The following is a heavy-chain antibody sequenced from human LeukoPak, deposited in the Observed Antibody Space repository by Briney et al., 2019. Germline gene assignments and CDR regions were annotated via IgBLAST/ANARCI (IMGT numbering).Heavy chain of an antibody. CDR2: INHSGST. V-gene: IGHV4-34*01. CDR3: ARRYSGGSCYNY. CDR1: GGSFSDYY. Sequence: SETLSLTCAVYGGSFSDYYWTWIRQPPGKGLEWIGEINHSGSTNHNPSLKSRVTISVDTSKNQFSLKLRSVTAADTAVYYCARRYSGGSCYNYWGQGTLITVSS. J-gene: IGHJ4*02. D-gene: IGHD2-15*01.